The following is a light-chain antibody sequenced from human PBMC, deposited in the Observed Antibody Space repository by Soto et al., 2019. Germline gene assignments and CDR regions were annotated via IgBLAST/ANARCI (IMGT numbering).Light chain of an antibody. J-gene: IGKJ5*01. CDR2: GAS. CDR3: QQYGNSPIT. Sequence: EIVLTQSPGTLSLSPGERATLSCRASQSVSNRYLAWYQQKPGQAPRLLIYGASSWATGIPDRFSGSGSGTDFTLTISRLEPEDFAVYYCQQYGNSPITVGQGTRLEIK. CDR1: QSVSNRY. V-gene: IGKV3-20*01.